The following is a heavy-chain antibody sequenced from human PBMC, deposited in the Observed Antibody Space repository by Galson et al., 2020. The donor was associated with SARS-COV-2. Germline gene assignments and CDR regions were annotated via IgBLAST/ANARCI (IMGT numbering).Heavy chain of an antibody. CDR3: ATAPRWYYTGPWFDP. D-gene: IGHD3-10*01. V-gene: IGHV1-24*01. CDR1: GYTLTELS. CDR2: FDPEDGET. J-gene: IGHJ5*02. Sequence: ASVKVSCKVSGYTLTELSMHWVRQAPGKGLEWMGGFDPEDGETIYAQKFQGRVTMTEDTSTDTAYMELSSLRSEDTAVYYCATAPRWYYTGPWFDPWGQGTLVTVSS.